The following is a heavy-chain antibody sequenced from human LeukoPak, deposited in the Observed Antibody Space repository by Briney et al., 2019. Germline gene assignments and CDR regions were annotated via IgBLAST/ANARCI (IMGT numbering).Heavy chain of an antibody. CDR2: IYYSGST. CDR1: GGSISRSSYY. J-gene: IGHJ2*01. V-gene: IGHV4-30-4*08. D-gene: IGHD4-17*01. Sequence: KPSETLSLTCIVSGGSISRSSYYWGWLRQPPGKGLEWIGYIYYSGSTYYNPSLKSRVTISVDTSKNQFSLKLSSVTAADTAVYYCARDGRNDYGDLAPLGNWYFDLWGRGTLVTVSS. CDR3: ARDGRNDYGDLAPLGNWYFDL.